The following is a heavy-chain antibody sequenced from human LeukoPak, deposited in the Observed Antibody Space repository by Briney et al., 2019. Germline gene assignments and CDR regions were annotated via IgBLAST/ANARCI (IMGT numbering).Heavy chain of an antibody. D-gene: IGHD4-17*01. Sequence: ASVKVSCKASGYTFTSYGISWVRQAPGQGLEWMGWISAYNGNTNYAQKLQGRVTMTTDTSTSTAYMELRSLRSDDTAVYYCARDLRGLRAVTTHYSRSHFDYWGQGTLVTVSS. CDR3: ARDLRGLRAVTTHYSRSHFDY. CDR2: ISAYNGNT. V-gene: IGHV1-18*01. CDR1: GYTFTSYG. J-gene: IGHJ4*02.